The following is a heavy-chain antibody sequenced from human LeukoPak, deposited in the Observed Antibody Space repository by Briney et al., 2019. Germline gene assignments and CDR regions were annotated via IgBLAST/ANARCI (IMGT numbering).Heavy chain of an antibody. CDR1: GFTFSDYY. Sequence: GGSLRLSCAAFGFTFSDYYMSWIRQAPGKGLEWLSYITTTGDGRYYADSVKGRFTISRDNAKNSLYLQMNSLRAEDTAVYYCARKLGDYYFDHWGQGTLVTVSS. CDR3: ARKLGDYYFDH. D-gene: IGHD7-27*01. J-gene: IGHJ4*02. CDR2: ITTTGDGR. V-gene: IGHV3-11*01.